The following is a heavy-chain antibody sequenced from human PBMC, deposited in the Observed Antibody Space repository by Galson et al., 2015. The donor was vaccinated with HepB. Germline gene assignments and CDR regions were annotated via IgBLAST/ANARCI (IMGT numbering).Heavy chain of an antibody. J-gene: IGHJ4*02. CDR2: IYYSGST. V-gene: IGHV4-30-4*01. D-gene: IGHD1/OR15-1a*01. Sequence: TLSLTCTVSGGSISSGDYYWSWIRQPPGKGLEWIGYIYYSGSTYYNPSLKSRVTISVDTSKNQFSLKLSSVTAADTAVYYCAREPEHEYYFDYWGQGTLVTVSS. CDR3: AREPEHEYYFDY. CDR1: GGSISSGDYY.